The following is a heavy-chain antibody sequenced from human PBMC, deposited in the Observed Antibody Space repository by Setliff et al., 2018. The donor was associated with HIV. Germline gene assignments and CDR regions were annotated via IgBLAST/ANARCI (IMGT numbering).Heavy chain of an antibody. CDR1: GYTLSELS. V-gene: IGHV1-24*01. CDR3: ARGALLAVFDFDY. CDR2: FDPQDGET. J-gene: IGHJ4*01. Sequence: ASVKVSCKVYGYTLSELSIHWVRQAPGKGLEWMGYFDPQDGETVYAQKFQGRVTLTEDTSTGTAYMELSGLRSDDTAVYFCARGALLAVFDFDYWGHGTLVTVSS. D-gene: IGHD3-10*01.